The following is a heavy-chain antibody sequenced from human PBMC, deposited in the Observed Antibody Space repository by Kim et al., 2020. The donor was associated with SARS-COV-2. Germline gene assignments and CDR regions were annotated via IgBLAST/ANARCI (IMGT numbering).Heavy chain of an antibody. D-gene: IGHD3-22*01. Sequence: RVTISVDTSKNQFSLKLSSVTAADTAVYYCARDLADYYDSSGYYYHAFDIWGQGTMVTVSS. CDR3: ARDLADYYDSSGYYYHAFDI. V-gene: IGHV4-59*01. J-gene: IGHJ3*02.